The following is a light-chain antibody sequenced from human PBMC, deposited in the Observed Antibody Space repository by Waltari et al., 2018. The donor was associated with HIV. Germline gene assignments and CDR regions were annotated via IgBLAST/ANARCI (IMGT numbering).Light chain of an antibody. CDR1: SLRSYY. J-gene: IGLJ2*01. V-gene: IGLV3-19*01. CDR3: NSRGVV. CDR2: GKN. Sequence: SSELTQDPAVSVALGQTVRITCQGDSLRSYYASWYQQKPGQAPVLVIYGKNNRPSGIPDRFSGSSSGNTASLTITGSQAEDEADYYCNSRGVVFGGGTKLTVL.